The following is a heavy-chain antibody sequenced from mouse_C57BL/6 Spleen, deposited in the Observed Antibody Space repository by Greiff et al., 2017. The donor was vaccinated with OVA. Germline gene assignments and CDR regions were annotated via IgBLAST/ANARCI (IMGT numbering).Heavy chain of an antibody. V-gene: IGHV5-9-1*02. CDR3: TRGYYGNYFAY. J-gene: IGHJ3*01. D-gene: IGHD2-1*01. CDR1: GFTFSSYA. CDR2: ISSGGDYI. Sequence: EVKLVESGEGLVKPGGSLKLSCAASGFTFSSYAMSWVRQTPEKRLEWVAYISSGGDYIYYADTVKGRFTISRDNARNTLYLQMSSLKSEDTAMYYCTRGYYGNYFAYWGQGTLVTVSA.